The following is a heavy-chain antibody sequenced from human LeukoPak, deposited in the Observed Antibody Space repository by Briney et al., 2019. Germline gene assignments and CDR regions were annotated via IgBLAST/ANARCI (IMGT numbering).Heavy chain of an antibody. CDR1: GFTFANYA. V-gene: IGHV3-23*01. D-gene: IGHD4-23*01. Sequence: GGSLRLSCAGSGFTFANYAMSWVRQAPGKGLEWVSSISGGSASTFYADSVKGRFTISRDNHVNTLYLQMDILRAEDTAVYYCARDRVVTPYNWFDPWGQGTLVTVSS. J-gene: IGHJ5*02. CDR2: ISGGSAST. CDR3: ARDRVVTPYNWFDP.